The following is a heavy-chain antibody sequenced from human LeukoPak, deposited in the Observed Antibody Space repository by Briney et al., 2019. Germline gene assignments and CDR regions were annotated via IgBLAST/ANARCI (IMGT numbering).Heavy chain of an antibody. D-gene: IGHD4-23*01. J-gene: IGHJ4*02. CDR1: GGSISSYY. Sequence: PSETLSLTCTVSGGSISSYYWSWIRQPPGKGLEGIGYIYYSGSTNYNPSLKSRVTISVDTSKNQFSLKLSSVTAADTAVYYCARDYGGSLDYWGQGTLVTVSS. V-gene: IGHV4-59*01. CDR2: IYYSGST. CDR3: ARDYGGSLDY.